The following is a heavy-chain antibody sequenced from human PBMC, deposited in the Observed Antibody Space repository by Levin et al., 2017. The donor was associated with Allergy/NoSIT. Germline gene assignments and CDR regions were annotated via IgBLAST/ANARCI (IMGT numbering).Heavy chain of an antibody. V-gene: IGHV6-1*01. D-gene: IGHD2-2*02. Sequence: PSETLSLTCAISGDSVSSNSAAWNWIRQSPSRGLEWLGRTYYRSKWYNDYAVSVKSRITINPDTSKNQFSLQLNSVTPEDTAVYYCARGLPAAIMYYYYGMDVWGQGTTVTVSS. CDR1: GDSVSSNSAA. J-gene: IGHJ6*02. CDR2: TYYRSKWYN. CDR3: ARGLPAAIMYYYYGMDV.